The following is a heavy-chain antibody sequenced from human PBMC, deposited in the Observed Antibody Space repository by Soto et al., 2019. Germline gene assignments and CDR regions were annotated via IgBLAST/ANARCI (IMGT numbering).Heavy chain of an antibody. CDR1: GGSISSSSYY. V-gene: IGHV4-39*01. CDR2: IYYSGST. D-gene: IGHD3-16*02. CDR3: ARLGHDYVWVSYRYYWFDP. Sequence: SETLSLPCTVSGGSISSSSYYWGWIRQPPGKGLEWIGSIYYSGSTYYNPSLKSRVTISVDTSKNQFSLKLSSVTAPHTALYYCARLGHDYVWVSYRYYWFDPWGQGILGTLSS. J-gene: IGHJ5*02.